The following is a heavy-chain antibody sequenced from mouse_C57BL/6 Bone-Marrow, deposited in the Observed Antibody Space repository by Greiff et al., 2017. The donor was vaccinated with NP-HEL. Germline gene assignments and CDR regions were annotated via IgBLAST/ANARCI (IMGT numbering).Heavy chain of an antibody. CDR2: IYPRSGNT. V-gene: IGHV1-81*01. J-gene: IGHJ3*01. Sequence: VQLQQSGAELARPGASVKLSCKASGYTFTSYGISWVKQRTGQGLEWIGEIYPRSGNTYYNEKFKGKATLTADKSSSTAYMELRSLTSEDSAVYFCARSSPTGASWFAYWGQGTLVTVSA. CDR1: GYTFTSYG. CDR3: ARSSPTGASWFAY. D-gene: IGHD4-1*02.